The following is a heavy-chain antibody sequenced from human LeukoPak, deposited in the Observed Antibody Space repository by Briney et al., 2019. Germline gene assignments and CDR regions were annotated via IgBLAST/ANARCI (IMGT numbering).Heavy chain of an antibody. CDR3: ARVGVRELVLNFDY. Sequence: PSETLSLTCAVYGGSFSGYYWSWIRQPPGKGLEWIGEINHSGSTNYNPSLKSRVTISVDTSKNQFSLRLSSVTAADTAVYYYARVGVRELVLNFDYWGQGTLVTVSS. J-gene: IGHJ4*02. CDR2: INHSGST. V-gene: IGHV4-34*01. D-gene: IGHD6-13*01. CDR1: GGSFSGYY.